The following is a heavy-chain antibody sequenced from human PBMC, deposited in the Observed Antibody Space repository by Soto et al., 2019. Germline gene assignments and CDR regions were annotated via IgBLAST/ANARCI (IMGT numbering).Heavy chain of an antibody. CDR2: IYPGDSDT. CDR1: GYSFIDYW. CDR3: ARASGSGSYYPPADS. J-gene: IGHJ4*02. Sequence: PGESLKISCQGSGYSFIDYWIGWVRQMPGKGLEWMGVIYPGDSDTRYSPSFQGQVTISADKSISTAYLQWSSLKASDTAMYYCARASGSGSYYPPADSWGQGTLVTVSS. D-gene: IGHD3-10*01. V-gene: IGHV5-51*01.